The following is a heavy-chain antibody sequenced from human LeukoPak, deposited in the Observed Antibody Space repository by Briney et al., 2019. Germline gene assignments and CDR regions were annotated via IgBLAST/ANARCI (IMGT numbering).Heavy chain of an antibody. V-gene: IGHV1-69*05. J-gene: IGHJ3*02. D-gene: IGHD6-13*01. Sequence: WASVKVSCKASGGTFSSYAISWVRQAPGQGLEWMGGIIPIFGTANYAQKFQGRVTITTDESTSTAYKELSSLRSEDTAVYYCASNRIAAAPKGAFDIWGQGTMVTVSS. CDR1: GGTFSSYA. CDR2: IIPIFGTA. CDR3: ASNRIAAAPKGAFDI.